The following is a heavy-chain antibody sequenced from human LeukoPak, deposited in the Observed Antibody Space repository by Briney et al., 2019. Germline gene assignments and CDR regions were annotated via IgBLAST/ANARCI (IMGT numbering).Heavy chain of an antibody. CDR2: IYYSGST. V-gene: IGHV4-30-4*01. CDR1: GGSISSGDYY. CDR3: ARTYSPGDSSGYYYLFYYYGMDV. J-gene: IGHJ6*02. D-gene: IGHD3-22*01. Sequence: SSETLSLTCTVSGGSISSGDYYWSWIRQPPGKGLEWIGYIYYSGSTYYNPSLKSRVTISVDTSKNQFSLKLSSVTAADTAVYYCARTYSPGDSSGYYYLFYYYGMDVWGQGTTVTVSS.